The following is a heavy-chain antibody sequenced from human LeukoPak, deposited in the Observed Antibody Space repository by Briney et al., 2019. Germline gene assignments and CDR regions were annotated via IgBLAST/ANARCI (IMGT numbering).Heavy chain of an antibody. CDR2: ISDDGSSK. CDR3: ARDQVFEKWLQSDDAFDI. J-gene: IGHJ3*02. CDR1: GFTFSNHA. V-gene: IGHV3-30*04. D-gene: IGHD5-24*01. Sequence: GRSLRLSCVTSGFTFSNHAMHWVRQGPGKGLEWVAVISDDGSSKFYADSVKGRFTISRDNSKNTLFLQINSLRSEDTAVYYCARDQVFEKWLQSDDAFDIWGQGTMVTVSS.